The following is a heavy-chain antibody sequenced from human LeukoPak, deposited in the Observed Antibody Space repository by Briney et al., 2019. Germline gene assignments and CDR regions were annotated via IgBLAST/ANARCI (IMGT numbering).Heavy chain of an antibody. Sequence: GGSLRPSCAASGFTFSSYGMHWVRQAPGKGLEWVAVIWYDGSNKYYADSVKGRFTISRDNSKNTLYLQMNSLRAEDTAVYYCAKDAYCSSTSCYRSGWFDPWGQGTLVTVSS. D-gene: IGHD2-2*01. CDR1: GFTFSSYG. CDR2: IWYDGSNK. CDR3: AKDAYCSSTSCYRSGWFDP. V-gene: IGHV3-33*06. J-gene: IGHJ5*02.